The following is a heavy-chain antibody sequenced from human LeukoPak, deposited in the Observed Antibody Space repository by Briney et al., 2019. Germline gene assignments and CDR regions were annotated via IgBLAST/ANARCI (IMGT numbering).Heavy chain of an antibody. CDR2: IIPILGIA. J-gene: IGHJ3*02. D-gene: IGHD2-2*01. CDR1: VGTFSSYA. CDR3: ARGEYQLLVWSSDAFDI. Sequence: SVKVSCKASVGTFSSYAIRWVRQPPGPGLEWVGRIIPILGIANYPQKFQGRVTITADRSTSTAYMELSSLRSEDTAVYYCARGEYQLLVWSSDAFDIWGQGTMVTVSS. V-gene: IGHV1-69*04.